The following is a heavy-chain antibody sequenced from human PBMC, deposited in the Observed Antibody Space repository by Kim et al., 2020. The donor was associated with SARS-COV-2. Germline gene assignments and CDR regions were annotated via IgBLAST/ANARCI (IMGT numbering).Heavy chain of an antibody. CDR3: ARHVIAPARIAVAGTTAHRFDY. J-gene: IGHJ4*02. V-gene: IGHV4-59*08. D-gene: IGHD6-19*01. Sequence: SETLSRTCTVSGGSISSYYWSWIRQPPGKGLEWIGYIYYSGSTNYNPSLKSRVTISVDTSKNQFSLKLSSVTAADTAVYYCARHVIAPARIAVAGTTAHRFDYWGQGTLVTVSS. CDR2: IYYSGST. CDR1: GGSISSYY.